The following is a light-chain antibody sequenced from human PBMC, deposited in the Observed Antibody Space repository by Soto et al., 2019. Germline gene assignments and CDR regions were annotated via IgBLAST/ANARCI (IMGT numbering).Light chain of an antibody. V-gene: IGLV4-69*01. J-gene: IGLJ2*01. CDR2: LNSDGSH. Sequence: QPVLTQSPSASASLGASVKLTCTLSSGHSSYAIAWHQQQPEKGPRYLMKLNSDGSHSKGDGIPGRFSGSSSGTERYLTISGLQAEDEADYYCQTWGPGMDLVFGGGTKLTVL. CDR3: QTWGPGMDLV. CDR1: SGHSSYA.